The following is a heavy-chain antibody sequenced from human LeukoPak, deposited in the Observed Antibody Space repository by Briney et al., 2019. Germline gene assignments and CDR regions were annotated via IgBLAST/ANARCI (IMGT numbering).Heavy chain of an antibody. CDR2: VYYSGST. V-gene: IGHV4-59*01. CDR1: GVSISSYF. Sequence: SETLSLTCTVSGVSISSYFWSWIRQPQGKGLEWIGYVYYSGSTNYNPSLKSQVTISVDTSKTQFSLKVNSVTAADTAVYYCARSVVGQYYYGMDVWGQGTTVTVSS. D-gene: IGHD2-15*01. CDR3: ARSVVGQYYYGMDV. J-gene: IGHJ6*02.